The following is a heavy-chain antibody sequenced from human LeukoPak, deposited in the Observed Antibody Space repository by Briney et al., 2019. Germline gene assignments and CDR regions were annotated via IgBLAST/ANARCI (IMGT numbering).Heavy chain of an antibody. J-gene: IGHJ4*02. Sequence: ASVKVSCKASGYTFTYYYIHWVRQAPGQGLEWMGVINPSGGSASYAQIFQGRVTLTSDTSTSTVYMELSSLRSEDTAVYYRARAGYCSGGSCYGFDYWGQGTLVTVSS. CDR1: GYTFTYYY. V-gene: IGHV1-46*01. D-gene: IGHD2-15*01. CDR2: INPSGGSA. CDR3: ARAGYCSGGSCYGFDY.